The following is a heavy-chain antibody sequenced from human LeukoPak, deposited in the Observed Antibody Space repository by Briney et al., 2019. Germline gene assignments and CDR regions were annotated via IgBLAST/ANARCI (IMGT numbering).Heavy chain of an antibody. J-gene: IGHJ4*02. CDR2: IYHSGST. CDR1: GGSISSGGYY. V-gene: IGHV4-30-2*01. CDR3: ARDGTPHYFDY. D-gene: IGHD6-13*01. Sequence: SQTLSLTCTASGGSISSGGYYWSWIRQPPGKGLEWIGYIYHSGSTYYNPSLKSRVTISVDRSKNQFSLKLSSVTAADTAVYYCARDGTPHYFDYWGQGTLVTVSS.